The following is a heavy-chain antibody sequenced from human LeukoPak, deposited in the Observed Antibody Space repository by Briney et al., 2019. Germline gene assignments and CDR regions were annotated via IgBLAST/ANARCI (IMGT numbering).Heavy chain of an antibody. V-gene: IGHV3-66*01. Sequence: GGSLRLSCATSGFTVSSNYMSWVRQAPGKGLEWVSVIYSGGSTYYADSVKGRFTISRDNSENTLYLQMNSLRAEATAVYYCAQRYITGWHFDYWGQGTLVTVPS. CDR2: IYSGGST. J-gene: IGHJ4*02. CDR1: GFTVSSNY. CDR3: AQRYITGWHFDY. D-gene: IGHD6-19*01.